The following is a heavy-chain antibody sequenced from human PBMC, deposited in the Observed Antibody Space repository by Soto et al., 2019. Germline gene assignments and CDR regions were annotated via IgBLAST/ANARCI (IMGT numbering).Heavy chain of an antibody. CDR1: GGSFSGYY. CDR2: INHSGST. CDR3: ARVNWTRYYYYYYMDV. D-gene: IGHD1-20*01. J-gene: IGHJ6*03. Sequence: SETLSLTCAVYGGSFSGYYWSWIRQPPGKGLEWIGEINHSGSTNYNPSLKSRVTISVDTSKNQFSLKLSSVTAADTAVYYCARVNWTRYYYYYYMDVWGKGTTVTVSS. V-gene: IGHV4-34*01.